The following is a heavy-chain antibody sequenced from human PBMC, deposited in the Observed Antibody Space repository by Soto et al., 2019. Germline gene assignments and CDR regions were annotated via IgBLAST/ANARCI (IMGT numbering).Heavy chain of an antibody. V-gene: IGHV3-15*01. CDR2: IKSKTDGGTT. J-gene: IGHJ6*02. CDR3: TTDPYVDTAMDYGMDV. Sequence: GGSLRLSCAASGFTFSNAWMSWVRQAPGKGLEWVGRIKSKTDGGTTDYAAPVKGRFTISRDDSKNTLYLQMNSLKTEDTAVYYCTTDPYVDTAMDYGMDVWGQGTTVTVSS. D-gene: IGHD5-18*01. CDR1: GFTFSNAW.